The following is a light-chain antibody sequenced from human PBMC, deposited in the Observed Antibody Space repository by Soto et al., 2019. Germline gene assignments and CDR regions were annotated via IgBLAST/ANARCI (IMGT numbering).Light chain of an antibody. CDR2: GAS. Sequence: EIVMTQSPATLSVSPGERATLSCRASQSVSSNLAWYQQKPGQAPRLLIYGASTRATGIPAWFSGSGSGTEFTLTISSLRSEDFAVYYCQQYNNWPRTFGQGTKVDIK. V-gene: IGKV3-15*01. CDR3: QQYNNWPRT. J-gene: IGKJ1*01. CDR1: QSVSSN.